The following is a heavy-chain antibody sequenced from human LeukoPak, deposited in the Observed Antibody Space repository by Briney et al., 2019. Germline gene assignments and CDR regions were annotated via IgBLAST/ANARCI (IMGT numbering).Heavy chain of an antibody. J-gene: IGHJ4*02. Sequence: SETLSLTCAVYGGSFSGYYWSWIRQPPGKGLEWIGEINHSGSTNYNPSLKSRVTISVDTSKNQFSLKLSSVTAADTAVYYCARGVFVSFPGYWGQGTLVTVSS. D-gene: IGHD3-16*02. CDR1: GGSFSGYY. CDR3: ARGVFVSFPGY. CDR2: INHSGST. V-gene: IGHV4-34*01.